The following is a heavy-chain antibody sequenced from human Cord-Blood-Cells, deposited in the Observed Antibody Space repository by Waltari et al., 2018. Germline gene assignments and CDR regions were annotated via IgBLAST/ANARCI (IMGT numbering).Heavy chain of an antibody. V-gene: IGHV4-38-2*02. CDR2: IYHSGST. CDR3: ARVRWDSSSWYWFDP. Sequence: QVQLQESGPGLVKPSETLSLTCTVSGYSISSGYYWGWIRPPPGKGLEWIGSIYHSGSTYYNPSLKSRVTISVDTSKNQFSLKLSSVTAADTAVYYCARVRWDSSSWYWFDPWAREPWSPSPQ. CDR1: GYSISSGYY. J-gene: IGHJ5*02. D-gene: IGHD6-13*01.